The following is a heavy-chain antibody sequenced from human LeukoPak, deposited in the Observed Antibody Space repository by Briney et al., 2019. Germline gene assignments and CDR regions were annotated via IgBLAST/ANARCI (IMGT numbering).Heavy chain of an antibody. CDR2: IYYSGST. CDR3: ARVQSRLNWFDP. CDR1: GGFISSYY. Sequence: SETLSLTCTVSGGFISSYYWSWIRQPPGKGLEWIGSIYYSGSTYYNPSLKSRVTISVDTSKNQFSLTLRSVTAADTAVYYCARVQSRLNWFDPWGQGTLVTVSS. V-gene: IGHV4-59*12. J-gene: IGHJ5*02.